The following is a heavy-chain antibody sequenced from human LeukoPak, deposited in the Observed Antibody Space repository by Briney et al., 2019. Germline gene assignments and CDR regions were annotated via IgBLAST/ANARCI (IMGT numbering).Heavy chain of an antibody. CDR1: GFTFSSYS. CDR3: ARDHAAGPSTGNSGY. J-gene: IGHJ4*02. D-gene: IGHD6-13*01. V-gene: IGHV3-21*01. CDR2: ISSSSSYI. Sequence: GGSLRLSCAAPGFTFSSYSMNWVRQAPGKGLEWVSSISSSSSYIYYADSVKGRFTISRDNAKNSLYLQMNSLRAEDTAVYYCARDHAAGPSTGNSGYWGQGTLVTVSS.